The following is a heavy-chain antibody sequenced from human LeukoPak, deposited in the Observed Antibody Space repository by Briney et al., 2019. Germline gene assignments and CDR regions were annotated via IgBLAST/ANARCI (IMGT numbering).Heavy chain of an antibody. CDR3: ARTLSGSYRDY. D-gene: IGHD1-26*01. V-gene: IGHV3-23*01. CDR1: GFTFSSYA. Sequence: GGSLRLSCAASGFTFSSYAMSWVRQAPGKGLEWVSSISGRDGSTYYADSVKGRFTISRDNSKNTPYLQMNSLRVEDTAIYFCARTLSGSYRDYWGQGTLVTVSS. J-gene: IGHJ4*02. CDR2: ISGRDGST.